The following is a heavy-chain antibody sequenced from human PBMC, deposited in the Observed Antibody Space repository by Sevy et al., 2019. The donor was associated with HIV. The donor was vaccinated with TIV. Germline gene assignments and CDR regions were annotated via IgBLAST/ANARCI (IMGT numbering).Heavy chain of an antibody. V-gene: IGHV3-30-3*01. Sequence: GGSLRLSCAASGFTFSSYAMHWVRQAPGKGLEWVAVISYDGSNKYYADSVKGRFTISRDNSKNTLYLQMNSLRAEDTAVYYCARGGAVAGPVAFDIWGQGTMVTVSS. D-gene: IGHD6-19*01. CDR3: ARGGAVAGPVAFDI. J-gene: IGHJ3*02. CDR2: ISYDGSNK. CDR1: GFTFSSYA.